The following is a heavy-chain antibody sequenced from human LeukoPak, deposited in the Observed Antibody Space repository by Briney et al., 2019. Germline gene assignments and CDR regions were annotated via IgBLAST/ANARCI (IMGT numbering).Heavy chain of an antibody. D-gene: IGHD1-26*01. CDR1: GFTFDVYA. V-gene: IGHV3-9*03. Sequence: PGGSLRLSCAASGFTFDVYAMHWVRQAPGKGLEWVSGISWKSGSIGYADSVKGRFTISRDNAKNSLYLQMNSLRAEDMALYYCAKAGGGWELLNYFDYWGQGTLVTVSS. J-gene: IGHJ4*02. CDR3: AKAGGGWELLNYFDY. CDR2: ISWKSGSI.